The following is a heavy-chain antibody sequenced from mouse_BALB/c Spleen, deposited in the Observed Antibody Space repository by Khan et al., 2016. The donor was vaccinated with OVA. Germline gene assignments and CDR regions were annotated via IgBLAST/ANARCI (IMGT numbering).Heavy chain of an antibody. J-gene: IGHJ3*01. D-gene: IGHD1-1*02. CDR3: ARGGYGSLAY. V-gene: IGHV1-54*01. CDR2: INPGSGGT. CDR1: GYAFTNYL. Sequence: QVQLKQSGAELVRPGTSVKVSCKASGYAFTNYLIDWVKQRPGQGLEWIGVINPGSGGTNYNENFKGKATLTADKSSSTAYMQLSSLTSDDSAVYCCARGGYGSLAYWGQGTLVTVSA.